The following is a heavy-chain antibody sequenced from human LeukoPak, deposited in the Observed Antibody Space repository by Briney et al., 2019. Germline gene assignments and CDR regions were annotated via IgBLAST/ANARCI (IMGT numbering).Heavy chain of an antibody. CDR1: GFTFSSYG. CDR3: ARVVNPYYYYGMDV. J-gene: IGHJ6*02. Sequence: GRSLRLSCAASGFTFSSYGMHWVRQAPGKGLEWVAVIWYDGSNKYYADSVKGRFTISRDNSKNTLYLQMNSLGAEDTAVYYCARVVNPYYYYGMDVWGQGTTVTVSS. V-gene: IGHV3-33*01. CDR2: IWYDGSNK. D-gene: IGHD3-22*01.